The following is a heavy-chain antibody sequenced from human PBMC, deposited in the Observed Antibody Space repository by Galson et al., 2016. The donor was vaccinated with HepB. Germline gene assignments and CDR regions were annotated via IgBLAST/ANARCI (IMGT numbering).Heavy chain of an antibody. CDR1: GFTFNNYG. Sequence: SLRLSCAASGFTFNNYGMTWVRQAPGKGLEVVSSISRSGDSTDHADSVKGRFIISRDNTKNTLSLQMNSLRAEDTAVYYCVQGSTAPAVWGKGTTVTVSS. V-gene: IGHV3-23*01. D-gene: IGHD2-2*01. CDR2: ISRSGDST. CDR3: VQGSTAPAV. J-gene: IGHJ6*04.